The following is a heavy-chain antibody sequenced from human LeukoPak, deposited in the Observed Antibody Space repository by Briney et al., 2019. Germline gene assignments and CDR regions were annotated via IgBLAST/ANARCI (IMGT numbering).Heavy chain of an antibody. V-gene: IGHV3-7*01. J-gene: IGHJ4*02. CDR1: GFTFSSLW. CDR3: ARGPPYGSRSDYFDY. CDR2: IKKDVDEK. D-gene: IGHD3-10*01. Sequence: GGSLRLSCAASGFTFSSLWMTWIRQAPGKGLEWVASIKKDVDEKYYVDSVKGRFTISRDNAKNSLYLHMNSPRVEDTAVYYCARGPPYGSRSDYFDYWGQGTLVTVSS.